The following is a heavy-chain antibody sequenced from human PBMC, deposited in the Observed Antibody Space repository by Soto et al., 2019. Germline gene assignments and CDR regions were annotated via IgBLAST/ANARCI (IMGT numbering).Heavy chain of an antibody. CDR1: GFTFSGYT. D-gene: IGHD1-1*01. Sequence: PGGSLRLSCAASGFTFSGYTMNWVRQAPGKGLEWVSSICSSGSHMYYADSVRGRFTISRDDAKNSLYLQMNSLRGEDTAVYYCARYANGLDYWGQGTRVTVSS. CDR2: ICSSGSHM. V-gene: IGHV3-21*01. CDR3: ARYANGLDY. J-gene: IGHJ4*02.